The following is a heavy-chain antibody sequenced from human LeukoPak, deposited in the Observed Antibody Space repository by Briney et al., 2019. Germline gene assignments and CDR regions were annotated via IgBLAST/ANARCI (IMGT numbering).Heavy chain of an antibody. CDR2: ISSSSYI. Sequence: PGGSLRLSCAASGFTFSSYSMNWVRQAPGKGLEWVSSISSSSYIYYADSVKDRFTISRDNAKNSLYLQMNSLRAEDTAVYYCARDPSSRFYYGMDVWGKGTTVTVSS. V-gene: IGHV3-21*01. CDR1: GFTFSSYS. J-gene: IGHJ6*04. CDR3: ARDPSSRFYYGMDV.